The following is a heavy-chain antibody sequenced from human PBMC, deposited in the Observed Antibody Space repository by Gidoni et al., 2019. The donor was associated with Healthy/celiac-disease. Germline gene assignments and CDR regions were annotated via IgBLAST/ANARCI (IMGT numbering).Heavy chain of an antibody. CDR3: AREARWGTVVVVAPFDY. Sequence: EVQLVESGGGVVQPGGSLRLSCAASGCTFSSYWMHWVRQAPGKGLVWVSRSNSDGSSTSYADSVKGRFTISRDNAKNTLYLQMNSLRAEDTAVYYCAREARWGTVVVVAPFDYWGQGTLVTVSS. J-gene: IGHJ4*02. D-gene: IGHD2-15*01. CDR2: SNSDGSST. V-gene: IGHV3-74*01. CDR1: GCTFSSYW.